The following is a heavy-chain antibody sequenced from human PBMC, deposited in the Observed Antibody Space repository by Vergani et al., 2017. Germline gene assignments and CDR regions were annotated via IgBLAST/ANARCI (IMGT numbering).Heavy chain of an antibody. D-gene: IGHD6-13*01. V-gene: IGHV1-69*05. CDR1: GGTFSSYA. CDR2: IIPIFGTA. Sequence: QVQLVQSGAEVKKPGSSVKVSCKASGGTFSSYAISWVRQAPGQGLEWMGRIIPIFGTANYAQKFQGRVTMTTDTSTSTAYMELRSLRSDDTAVYYCARSKIAAAGNSWFDPWGQGTLVTVSS. CDR3: ARSKIAAAGNSWFDP. J-gene: IGHJ5*02.